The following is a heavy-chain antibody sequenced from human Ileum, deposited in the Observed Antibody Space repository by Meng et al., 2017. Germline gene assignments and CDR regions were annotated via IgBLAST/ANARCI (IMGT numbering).Heavy chain of an antibody. J-gene: IGHJ4*02. CDR2: MNTDKGNT. D-gene: IGHD1-1*01. CDR3: AREGAYNGGDY. V-gene: IGHV1-18*01. Sequence: QVQLVQSGAEVKKPGASVKVSCKASGYTFTTYGISWAGQAPGQGLEWMGWMNTDKGNTNYAQKFQGRVTMTRDTSTSTAYMELRSLRSDDTAVYYCAREGAYNGGDYWGQGTLVTVSS. CDR1: GYTFTTYG.